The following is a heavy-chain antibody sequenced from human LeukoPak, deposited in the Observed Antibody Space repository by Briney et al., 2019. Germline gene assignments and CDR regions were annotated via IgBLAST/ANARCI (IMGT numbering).Heavy chain of an antibody. D-gene: IGHD2-21*01. V-gene: IGHV1-46*01. CDR3: ARELVVGRGKNYYYYYMDV. Sequence: ASVKVSCKASGYTFTKYYIHWVRQAPGQGLEWMGLINPGGDNTNYAKNFQGRVTMTRDTSTSTVYMELSSRRSDDTAVYYCARELVVGRGKNYYYYYMDVWGKGTTVTVSS. CDR1: GYTFTKYY. J-gene: IGHJ6*03. CDR2: INPGGDNT.